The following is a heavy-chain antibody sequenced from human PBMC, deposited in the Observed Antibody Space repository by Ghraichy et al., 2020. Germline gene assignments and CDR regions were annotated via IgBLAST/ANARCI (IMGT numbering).Heavy chain of an antibody. Sequence: GGSLRLSCAASGFTFSSYAMSWVRQAPGKGLEWVSAISGSGGSTYYADSVKGRFTISRDNSKNTLYLQMNSLRAEDTAVYYCAKSDVRDIVLMYYYYGMDVWGQGTTVTVSS. D-gene: IGHD2-8*01. J-gene: IGHJ6*02. CDR2: ISGSGGST. V-gene: IGHV3-23*01. CDR1: GFTFSSYA. CDR3: AKSDVRDIVLMYYYYGMDV.